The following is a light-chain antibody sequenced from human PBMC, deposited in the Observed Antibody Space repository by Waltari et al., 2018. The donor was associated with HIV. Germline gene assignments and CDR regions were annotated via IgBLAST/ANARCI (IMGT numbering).Light chain of an antibody. CDR3: QVWDSSSDHLYV. CDR1: NIGSKS. CDR2: YDS. V-gene: IGLV3-21*04. J-gene: IGLJ1*01. Sequence: SYVLTQPPSVSVAPGKTARITCGGNNIGSKSVHWYQQKPGQAPVLVIYYDSDRPSGSCRRFSGSNSGNTATLTISRVEAGDEADYYCQVWDSSSDHLYVFGTGTKVTVL.